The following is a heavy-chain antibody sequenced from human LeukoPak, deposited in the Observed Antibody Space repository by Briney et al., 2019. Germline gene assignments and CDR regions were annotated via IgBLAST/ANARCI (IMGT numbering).Heavy chain of an antibody. V-gene: IGHV4-61*01. CDR3: ARGKQSYYDFWSGYFPYYYYYGMDV. Sequence: PSETLSLTCTVSGGSFSSGRYYWSWIRQPPGKGLEWIGYIYYSGSTNYNPSLKSRVTISVDTSKNQFSLKLSSVTAADTAVYYCARGKQSYYDFWSGYFPYYYYYGMDVWGQGTTVTVSS. D-gene: IGHD3-3*01. CDR1: GGSFSSGRYY. CDR2: IYYSGST. J-gene: IGHJ6*02.